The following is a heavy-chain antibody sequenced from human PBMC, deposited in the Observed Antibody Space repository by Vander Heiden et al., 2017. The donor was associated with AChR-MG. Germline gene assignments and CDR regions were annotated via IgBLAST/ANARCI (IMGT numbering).Heavy chain of an antibody. CDR3: AREYYYDSSGYYAGDY. CDR2: ISSSSSYI. V-gene: IGHV3-21*01. J-gene: IGHJ4*02. D-gene: IGHD3-22*01. CDR1: GFTFSSYS. Sequence: EVQLVESGGGLVKPGGSLRLSCAASGFTFSSYSMNWVRQAPGKGLEWVSSISSSSSYIYYADSVKGRFTISRDNAKNSLYLQMNSLRAEDTAVYYCAREYYYDSSGYYAGDYWGQGTLVTVSS.